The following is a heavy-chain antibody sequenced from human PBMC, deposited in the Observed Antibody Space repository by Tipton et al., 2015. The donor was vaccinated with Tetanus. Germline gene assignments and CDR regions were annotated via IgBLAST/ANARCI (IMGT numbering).Heavy chain of an antibody. CDR2: INHSGST. Sequence: TLSLTCAVYGGSFSGYYWSWIRQPPGKGLEWIGEINHSGSTNYNPSLKSRVTISVDTSKNQFSLKLSSATAADTAVYYCARGPAGITMVRGLRGAFDIWGQGTMVTVSS. CDR3: ARGPAGITMVRGLRGAFDI. CDR1: GGSFSGYY. J-gene: IGHJ3*02. D-gene: IGHD3-10*01. V-gene: IGHV4-34*01.